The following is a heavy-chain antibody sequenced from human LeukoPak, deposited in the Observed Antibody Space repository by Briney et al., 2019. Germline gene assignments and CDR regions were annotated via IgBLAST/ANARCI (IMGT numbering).Heavy chain of an antibody. CDR2: ISGSGGST. Sequence: GGSLRLSCAASGFTFSSYAMSWVRQAPGKGLEWVSAISGSGGSTYYADSVKGRFTISRDNSKNTLYLQMNSLRAEDTAVHYCAKLPTGSSWNGRVDYWGQGTLVTVSS. D-gene: IGHD6-13*01. CDR3: AKLPTGSSWNGRVDY. CDR1: GFTFSSYA. V-gene: IGHV3-23*01. J-gene: IGHJ4*02.